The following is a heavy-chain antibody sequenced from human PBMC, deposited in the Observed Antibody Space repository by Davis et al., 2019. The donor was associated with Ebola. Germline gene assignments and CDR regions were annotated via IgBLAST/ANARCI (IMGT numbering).Heavy chain of an antibody. CDR2: ISTYNGNT. D-gene: IGHD3-22*01. J-gene: IGHJ4*02. Sequence: ASVKVSCKASGYSFTDDGISWVRQAPGQGLEWMGWISTYNGNTNYAQKVQGRITMTTDTSTSTAYMELRSLRSDDTARYYCARDYYDSSGYYSFDYWGQGTLVTVSS. V-gene: IGHV1-18*01. CDR1: GYSFTDDG. CDR3: ARDYYDSSGYYSFDY.